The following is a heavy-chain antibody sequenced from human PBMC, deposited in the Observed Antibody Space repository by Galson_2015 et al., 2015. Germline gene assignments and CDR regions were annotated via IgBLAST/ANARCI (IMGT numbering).Heavy chain of an antibody. V-gene: IGHV1-46*01. CDR2: INPSGGST. D-gene: IGHD6-13*01. CDR1: GYTFTSYY. Sequence: SCAASGYTFTSYYMHWVRQAPGQGLEWMGIINPSGGSTSYAQKFQGRVTMTRDTSTSTVYMELSSLRSEDTAVYYCASEQAQLAFDIWGQGTMVTVSS. J-gene: IGHJ3*02. CDR3: ASEQAQLAFDI.